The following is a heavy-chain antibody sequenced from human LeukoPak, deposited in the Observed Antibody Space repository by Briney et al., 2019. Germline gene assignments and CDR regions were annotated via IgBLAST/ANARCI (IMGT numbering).Heavy chain of an antibody. J-gene: IGHJ4*02. CDR1: GFSLSTSGVG. D-gene: IGHD5-24*01. Sequence: SGPTLVNPTQTLTLTCTFSGFSLSTSGVGVVWIRQPRGKGLGWLALINSNDDKRYRPSLKSRLTITKDTSKNQVILTMTNMDPVDTATYYCAHRRSGMGSIFFDSWGQGTPVSVSS. CDR3: AHRRSGMGSIFFDS. V-gene: IGHV2-5*01. CDR2: INSNDDK.